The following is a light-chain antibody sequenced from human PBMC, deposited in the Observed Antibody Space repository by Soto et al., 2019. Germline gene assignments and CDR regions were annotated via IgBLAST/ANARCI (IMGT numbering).Light chain of an antibody. J-gene: IGLJ2*01. CDR1: MRDVGAYNL. V-gene: IGLV2-14*01. CDR3: SAYTHSNTVI. CDR2: EVR. Sequence: QSALTQPASVSGSPGQSITISCAGTMRDVGAYNLVSWYQQHPGRAPQLIIYEVRNRPSGISFRFSGSKSGNTASLTISGLQAEDEADYYCSAYTHSNTVIFGGGTKLTVL.